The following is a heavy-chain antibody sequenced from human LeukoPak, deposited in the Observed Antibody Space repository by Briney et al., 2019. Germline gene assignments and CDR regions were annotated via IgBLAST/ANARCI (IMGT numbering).Heavy chain of an antibody. J-gene: IGHJ6*02. Sequence: PGGSLRLSCAASGFTFSSYAMSWVRQAPGKGLEWVSGIRGSGGSTYYADSVKGRFTVSRDNSKSTLYLQMNSLRAEDTAVYYCARDRWELLSNSYHYCGLDVWGQGTTVTVSS. D-gene: IGHD2-15*01. CDR2: IRGSGGST. CDR1: GFTFSSYA. V-gene: IGHV3-23*01. CDR3: ARDRWELLSNSYHYCGLDV.